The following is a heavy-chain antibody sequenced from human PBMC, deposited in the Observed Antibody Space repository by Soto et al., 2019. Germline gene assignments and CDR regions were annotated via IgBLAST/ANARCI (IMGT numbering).Heavy chain of an antibody. CDR1: EFTFDDNA. Sequence: PVGFLRLSCAVSEFTFDDNAMHWVRQAPEKGLEWVSGINWKSDIGYADSVKGRFTISRDNAENSLYLQMNSLRAEDTALYYCAISQDRGGRTTFIYWGQGTQVTVSS. D-gene: IGHD3-16*01. CDR2: INWKSDI. CDR3: AISQDRGGRTTFIY. J-gene: IGHJ4*02. V-gene: IGHV3-9*01.